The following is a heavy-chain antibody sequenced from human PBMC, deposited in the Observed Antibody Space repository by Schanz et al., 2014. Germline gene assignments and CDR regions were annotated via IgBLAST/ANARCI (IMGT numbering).Heavy chain of an antibody. CDR3: AAFNNRVAFNV. V-gene: IGHV3-15*04. J-gene: IGHJ3*01. CDR1: GFTFSEVY. D-gene: IGHD1-20*01. CDR2: IENNANGATT. Sequence: EVQLVESGGGLIQPGGSLRLSCSGSGFTFSEVYMSWVRQAPGKGLEWVGRIENNANGATTDYAAPVKGRFTVSRDDSRNTLYLQMNTLRTDDTALYFCAAFNNRVAFNVWGQGTMVSVSS.